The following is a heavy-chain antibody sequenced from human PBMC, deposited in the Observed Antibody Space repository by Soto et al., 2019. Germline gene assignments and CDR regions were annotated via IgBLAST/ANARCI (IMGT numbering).Heavy chain of an antibody. D-gene: IGHD1-1*01. J-gene: IGHJ4*02. CDR1: GYTFTNYY. CDR2: IHPSGGNT. Sequence: QVQLVQSGAEVKKPGASVKVSCKASGYTFTNYYMHWVRQAPGQGLEWMGIIHPSGGNTVYAQKFKGRVTMTRDTSTSTDYMELTSLLSEDTAVYYCARSRYNPYFDYWGQGTLVTVSS. CDR3: ARSRYNPYFDY. V-gene: IGHV1-46*01.